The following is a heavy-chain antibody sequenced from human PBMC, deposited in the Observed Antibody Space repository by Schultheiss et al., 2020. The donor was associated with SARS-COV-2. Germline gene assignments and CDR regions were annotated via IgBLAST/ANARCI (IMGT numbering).Heavy chain of an antibody. D-gene: IGHD4/OR15-4a*01. CDR1: GGSISSSSYY. CDR3: ARSRALFGMDV. Sequence: QTLSLTCTVSGGSISSSSYYWGWIRQPPGKGLEWLALIDWDDDKYYSTSLKTRLTISKDTSKNQVVLTMTNMDPVDTATYYCARSRALFGMDVWGQGTTVTVSS. V-gene: IGHV2-70*01. J-gene: IGHJ6*02. CDR2: IDWDDDK.